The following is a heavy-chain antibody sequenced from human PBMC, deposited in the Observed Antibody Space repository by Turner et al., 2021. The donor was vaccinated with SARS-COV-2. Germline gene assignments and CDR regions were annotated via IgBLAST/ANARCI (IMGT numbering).Heavy chain of an antibody. V-gene: IGHV3-66*01. CDR1: GFTVSRHY. CDR2: IYSGGGT. D-gene: IGHD2-15*01. Sequence: EAQVVVSGGDLVQPGGSLRLPCCASGFTVSRHYMSWVRQAPWKVLECVSVIYSGGGTAYTDSMKGRFTISRDNSKNTVYLQMNSLRAEDTAVYYCAPVNYCGGTCYFEYWGQGTLVTVSS. J-gene: IGHJ4*02. CDR3: APVNYCGGTCYFEY.